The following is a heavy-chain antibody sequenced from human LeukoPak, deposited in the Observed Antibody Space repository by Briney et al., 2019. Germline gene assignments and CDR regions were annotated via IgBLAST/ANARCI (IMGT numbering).Heavy chain of an antibody. CDR2: INHSGST. Sequence: PSETLSLTCAVSGGSFSGYYWSWIRQPPGKGLEWIGEINHSGSTNYNPSLKSRVTISVDTSKNQFSLKLSSVTAADTAVYYCARLYGAARPYWYFDLWGRGTLVTVSS. V-gene: IGHV4-34*01. J-gene: IGHJ2*01. CDR3: ARLYGAARPYWYFDL. CDR1: GGSFSGYY. D-gene: IGHD6-6*01.